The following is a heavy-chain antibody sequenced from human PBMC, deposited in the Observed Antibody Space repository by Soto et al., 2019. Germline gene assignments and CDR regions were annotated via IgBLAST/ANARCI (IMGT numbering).Heavy chain of an antibody. CDR3: TKARLWGVDVYNSSYYTAMDV. CDR2: ISWNSGRI. V-gene: IGHV3-9*01. J-gene: IGHJ6*02. CDR1: GFTFDDYA. D-gene: IGHD3-16*01. Sequence: EMQLVESGGGLVQPGMSLRLSCAASGFTFDDYAMYWVRQVPGKGLEWVSGISWNSGRIGYAHSVKGRFTISRDNAKNSLYLQMNSLRPEDTALYYCTKARLWGVDVYNSSYYTAMDVWGQGTTVTVSS.